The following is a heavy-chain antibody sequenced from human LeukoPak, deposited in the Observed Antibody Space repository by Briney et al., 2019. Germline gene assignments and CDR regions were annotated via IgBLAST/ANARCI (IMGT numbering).Heavy chain of an antibody. CDR1: GYTFSDYY. Sequence: ASVKVPCKTSGYTFSDYYLHWVRQAPGQGLEWWGWINPSSGGTKYVQKFQGRVTMTRDTSISTGYMELSRLRSDDTAVYYCARPIRGSYVEDAFDMWGQGTMVTVSA. J-gene: IGHJ3*02. CDR2: INPSSGGT. CDR3: ARPIRGSYVEDAFDM. D-gene: IGHD1-26*01. V-gene: IGHV1-2*02.